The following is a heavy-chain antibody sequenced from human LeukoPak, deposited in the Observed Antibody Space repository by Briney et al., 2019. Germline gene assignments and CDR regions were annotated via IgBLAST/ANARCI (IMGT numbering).Heavy chain of an antibody. CDR2: IKEDGSEK. J-gene: IGHJ3*01. D-gene: IGHD4-17*01. CDR3: ARRARDFGDSHAFHV. CDR1: GFTFSTYW. Sequence: PGGSLRLSCAASGFTFSTYWMSWVRQAPGKGLEWVANIKEDGSEKNYGDSVKGRFTISRDNAKNSLYLQMNSLRAEDTAIYYCARRARDFGDSHAFHVWGQGTMVTVSS. V-gene: IGHV3-7*03.